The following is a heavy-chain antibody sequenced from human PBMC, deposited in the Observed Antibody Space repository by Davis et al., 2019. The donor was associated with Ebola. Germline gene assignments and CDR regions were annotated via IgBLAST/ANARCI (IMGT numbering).Heavy chain of an antibody. CDR1: GFTFSGSA. Sequence: GESLKISCAASGFTFSGSAMHWVHQASRKGLEWVGRIRSKANSYATAYAASVKGRFTISRDDSKNTAYLQMNSLKTEDTAVYYCSTTVVTPHDAFDIWGQGTMVTVSS. J-gene: IGHJ3*02. CDR3: STTVVTPHDAFDI. V-gene: IGHV3-73*01. D-gene: IGHD4-23*01. CDR2: IRSKANSYAT.